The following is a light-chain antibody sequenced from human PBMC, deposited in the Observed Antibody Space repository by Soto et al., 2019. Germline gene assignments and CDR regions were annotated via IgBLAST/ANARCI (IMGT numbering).Light chain of an antibody. CDR1: QRISSW. V-gene: IGKV1-5*01. CDR2: DAS. Sequence: DIQMTQSPSTLSASVGDRVTNTCRASQRISSWLAWYQQKPGKAPKLLIYDASSLESGVPSRFSGSGSGTEFTLTISSLQPDDFATYYCQQYNSYSAFGPGTKVDIK. CDR3: QQYNSYSA. J-gene: IGKJ3*01.